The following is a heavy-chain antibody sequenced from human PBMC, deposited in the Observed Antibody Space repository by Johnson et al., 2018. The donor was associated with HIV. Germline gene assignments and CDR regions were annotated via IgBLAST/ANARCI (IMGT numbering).Heavy chain of an antibody. D-gene: IGHD6-13*01. CDR3: ARERKNGIAAAGPGSFDI. CDR1: GFTFSSYG. CDR2: ISYDGSNK. Sequence: VQLLESGGGVVQPGRSLRLSCAASGFTFSSYGMHWVRQAPGKGLEWVAVISYDGSNKYYADSVKGRFTISRDNSKNTLYLQMNSLRAEDTAVYYCARERKNGIAAAGPGSFDIWGQGTMVTVSS. V-gene: IGHV3-30*03. J-gene: IGHJ3*02.